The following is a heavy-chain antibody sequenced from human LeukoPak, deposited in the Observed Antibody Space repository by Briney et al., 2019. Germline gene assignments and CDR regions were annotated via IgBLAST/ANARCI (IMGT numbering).Heavy chain of an antibody. J-gene: IGHJ4*02. CDR2: IRYDGTNK. CDR1: GFTFSSYG. V-gene: IGHV3-30*02. Sequence: GRSLRLSCAASGFTFSSYGMHWVRQAPGKGLEWVAFIRYDGTNKYYADSVKGRFTISRDNSKNTMYLQMNSLRAEDTAVYYCARDRGYSYGDPKGGFDYWGQGTLVTVSS. CDR3: ARDRGYSYGDPKGGFDY. D-gene: IGHD5-18*01.